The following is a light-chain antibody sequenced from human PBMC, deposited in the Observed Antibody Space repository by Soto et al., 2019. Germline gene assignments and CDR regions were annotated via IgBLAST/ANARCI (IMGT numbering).Light chain of an antibody. Sequence: QSVLTQPPSASGTPGQRVAISCSGSSSNIGSNTVNWYQQLPGTAPKLLIYSNNQRPSGVPDRFSGSKSVTSASLAISGLQSDDEAAYYCAACDDSLNSPYVFGTGTKWAVL. CDR3: AACDDSLNSPYV. J-gene: IGLJ1*01. CDR1: SSNIGSNT. CDR2: SNN. V-gene: IGLV1-44*01.